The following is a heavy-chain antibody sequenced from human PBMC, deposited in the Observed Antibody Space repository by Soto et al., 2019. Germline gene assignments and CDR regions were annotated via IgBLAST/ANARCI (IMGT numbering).Heavy chain of an antibody. CDR2: INPNTGGT. V-gene: IGHV1-2*02. D-gene: IGHD2-15*01. CDR3: AISRYCSGGDCTTQSLYYFDY. J-gene: IGHJ4*02. CDR1: GYTFTGHH. Sequence: ASVKVSCKASGYTFTGHHIHWVRQAPGQGLEWVGWINPNTGGTNYAQKFQGRVTMTRDTSISTAYMELSRLRSDDTAVYYCAISRYCSGGDCTTQSLYYFDYWGQGTVVTVS.